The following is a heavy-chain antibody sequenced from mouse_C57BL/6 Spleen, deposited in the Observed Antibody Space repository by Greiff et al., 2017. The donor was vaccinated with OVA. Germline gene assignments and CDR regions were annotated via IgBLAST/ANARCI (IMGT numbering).Heavy chain of an antibody. CDR2: IDPSDSYT. CDR1: GYTFTSYW. Sequence: QVQLQQPGAELVKPGASVKLSCKASGYTFTSYWMQWVKQRPGQGLEWIGEIDPSDSYTNYNQKFKGKATLTVDTSSSTAYMQLSSLTSEDSAVYYCARSAGTGGWYFDVWGTGTTVTVSS. D-gene: IGHD4-1*01. V-gene: IGHV1-50*01. J-gene: IGHJ1*03. CDR3: ARSAGTGGWYFDV.